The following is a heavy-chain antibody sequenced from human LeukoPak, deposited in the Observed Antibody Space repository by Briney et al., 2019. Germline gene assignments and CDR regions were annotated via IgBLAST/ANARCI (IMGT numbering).Heavy chain of an antibody. J-gene: IGHJ4*02. Sequence: ASVKVSCKASGGTFSNYAINWLRQAPGQGLEWMGGNIPIFESTNYAQNFQGRVTITPDESTSTAYLELSSLRSEDTAVYYCATLGSGYNYGPIYFDSWGQGTLVTVSS. D-gene: IGHD5-18*01. CDR1: GGTFSNYA. V-gene: IGHV1-69*13. CDR2: NIPIFEST. CDR3: ATLGSGYNYGPIYFDS.